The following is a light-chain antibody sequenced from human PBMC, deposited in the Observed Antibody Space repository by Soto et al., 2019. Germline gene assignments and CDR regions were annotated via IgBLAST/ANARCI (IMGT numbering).Light chain of an antibody. V-gene: IGKV3-20*01. CDR1: QSVDSGY. Sequence: EIVLTQSPGTLSLSPGERATLSCRASQSVDSGYLAWYQQRPGQAPRLLIYGASSRATGIPDRFSGSGSGTDFTLTISRLEPEDFAVYYCQQYGGSPQTFGQGTRRDIK. CDR2: GAS. J-gene: IGKJ2*01. CDR3: QQYGGSPQT.